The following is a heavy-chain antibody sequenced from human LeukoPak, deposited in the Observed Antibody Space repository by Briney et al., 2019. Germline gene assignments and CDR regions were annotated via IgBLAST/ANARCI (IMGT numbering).Heavy chain of an antibody. CDR1: GLNFSAYY. V-gene: IGHV3-11*01. Sequence: PGGSLRLSCVASGLNFSAYYMTWIRWAPGNGLETPGKGLEWLSHTSKTGTTIYYADSVKGRFTISRDNAKSSLYLHMTSLRAEDTAVYYCVAGVALDYWGQGALVTVSS. CDR3: VAGVALDY. CDR2: TSKTGTTI. D-gene: IGHD3-3*01. J-gene: IGHJ4*02.